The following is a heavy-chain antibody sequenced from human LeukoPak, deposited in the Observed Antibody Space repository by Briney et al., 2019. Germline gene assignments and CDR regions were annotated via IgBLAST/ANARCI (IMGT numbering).Heavy chain of an antibody. Sequence: PGGSLRLSCAASGFTFDDYGMSWVRHAPGKGLEWVSGINWNGGSTVYADSVKGRFTISRDNAKNSPYLQMNSLRAEDTALYYCARAGGDGDYDPLDYYYMDVWGKGTTVTVS. CDR1: GFTFDDYG. J-gene: IGHJ6*03. V-gene: IGHV3-20*04. D-gene: IGHD4-17*01. CDR3: ARAGGDGDYDPLDYYYMDV. CDR2: INWNGGST.